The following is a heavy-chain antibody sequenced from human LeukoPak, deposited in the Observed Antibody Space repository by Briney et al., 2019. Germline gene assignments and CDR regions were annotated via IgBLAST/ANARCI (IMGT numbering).Heavy chain of an antibody. CDR3: ARLTRIFDY. Sequence: SETLSLTCTVSGYSISSGYYWGWIRQPPGKGLEWIGSIYHSGSTYYNPSLKSRVTISVDTSKNQFSLKLSSVTAADTAVYYCARLTRIFDYWGQGTLVTVSS. D-gene: IGHD1/OR15-1a*01. CDR2: IYHSGST. V-gene: IGHV4-38-2*02. CDR1: GYSISSGYY. J-gene: IGHJ4*02.